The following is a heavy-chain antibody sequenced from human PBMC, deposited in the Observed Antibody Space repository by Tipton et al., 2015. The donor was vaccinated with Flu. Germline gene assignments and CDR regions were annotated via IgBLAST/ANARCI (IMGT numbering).Heavy chain of an antibody. CDR3: ARAQYDGDKFEFSYGMDV. CDR2: IYPGDSDT. J-gene: IGHJ6*02. D-gene: IGHD5-24*01. Sequence: QLVQSGAEVKKPGESLKISCKGSGYSFTSYWIAWVRQMPGKGLECMGIIYPGDSDTRYSPSFQGQVTISADKSITTAYLKWSSLKASDTAMYYCARAQYDGDKFEFSYGMDVWGQGTTVSVSS. V-gene: IGHV5-51*01. CDR1: GYSFTSYW.